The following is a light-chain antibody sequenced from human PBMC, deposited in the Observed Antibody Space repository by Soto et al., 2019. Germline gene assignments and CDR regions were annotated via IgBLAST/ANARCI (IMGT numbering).Light chain of an antibody. V-gene: IGKV1-12*01. CDR1: QDVSSW. CDR3: QQAASLPIT. Sequence: DIQLTQSATSVSASVGNRVIITCRASQDVSSWLAWYQQRPGKAPNLLIYTASSLQSGVPSRFSGSGSGTDFTLTINGLQPEDFATYYCQQAASLPITFGQGTRLEIK. J-gene: IGKJ5*01. CDR2: TAS.